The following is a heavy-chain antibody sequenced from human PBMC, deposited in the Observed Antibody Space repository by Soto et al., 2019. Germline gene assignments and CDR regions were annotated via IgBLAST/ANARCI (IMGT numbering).Heavy chain of an antibody. Sequence: GESLKISCKGSGYSFTSYWIGWVRQMPGKGLEWMGIIYPADSDTRYSPSFRDQVTISVDKSISTAYLQYNSLKASDTALYYCARETSSSWYGNSFDPWGQGTLVTVSS. J-gene: IGHJ5*02. V-gene: IGHV5-51*01. CDR2: IYPADSDT. CDR3: ARETSSSWYGNSFDP. D-gene: IGHD6-13*01. CDR1: GYSFTSYW.